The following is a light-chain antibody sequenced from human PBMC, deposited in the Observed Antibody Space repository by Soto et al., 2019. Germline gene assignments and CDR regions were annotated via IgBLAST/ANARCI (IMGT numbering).Light chain of an antibody. V-gene: IGKV3-11*01. CDR3: QQRSNGPPYT. J-gene: IGKJ2*01. Sequence: EIVLTQSPATLSLSPGERATLSCRASQSVSSYLAWYQQKPGQAPRLLIYDASNRATGIPARFSGRGSGTDFTLTISSLEPEDFAVYYCQQRSNGPPYTFGQGTKLEIK. CDR1: QSVSSY. CDR2: DAS.